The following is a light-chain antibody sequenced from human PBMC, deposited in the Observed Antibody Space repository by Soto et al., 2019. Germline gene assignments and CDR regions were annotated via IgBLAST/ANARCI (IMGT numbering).Light chain of an antibody. CDR2: DVS. CDR3: SSYTSTSTLYV. J-gene: IGLJ1*01. Sequence: QSALTQPASVSGSPGQSITISCTGTSSDIGGYNYVSWYQQLPGKVPKLIIYDVSNRPSGVSDRFSGSKYGTAASLTISGLQAEDEADYYCSSYTSTSTLYVFGTGTKVTVL. CDR1: SSDIGGYNY. V-gene: IGLV2-14*03.